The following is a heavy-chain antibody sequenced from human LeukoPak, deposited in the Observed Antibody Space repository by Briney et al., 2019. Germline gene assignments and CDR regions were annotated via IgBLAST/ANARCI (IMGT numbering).Heavy chain of an antibody. CDR1: GFTFSSYA. CDR3: AKDRKQQLVPQYFQH. D-gene: IGHD6-13*01. V-gene: IGHV3-23*01. CDR2: ISGSGGST. Sequence: PGGSLRLSCAASGFTFSSYAMSWVRQAPGKGLEWVSAISGSGGSTYYADSVKGRFTISRDNSKNTLYLQMNSLRAEDTAVYYCAKDRKQQLVPQYFQHWGQGTLVTVSS. J-gene: IGHJ1*01.